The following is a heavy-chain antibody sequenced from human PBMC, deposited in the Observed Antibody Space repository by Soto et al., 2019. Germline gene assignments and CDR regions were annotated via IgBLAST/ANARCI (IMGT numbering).Heavy chain of an antibody. J-gene: IGHJ5*02. CDR3: ARTAIVTTNWFAP. CDR2: INHGGSA. D-gene: IGHD5-12*01. Sequence: QVHLQQWGAGLLKPSETLSLTCAVYGESFIGYYWTWIRQSPGKGLEWIGEINHGGSANYNPPLTSRVTISIGTSKNQFSLKLTSVTAADTSVYYCARTAIVTTNWFAPWGQGTLVTVSS. V-gene: IGHV4-34*01. CDR1: GESFIGYY.